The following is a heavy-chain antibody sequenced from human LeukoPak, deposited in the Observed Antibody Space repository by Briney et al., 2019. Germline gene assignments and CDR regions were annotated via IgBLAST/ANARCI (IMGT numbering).Heavy chain of an antibody. V-gene: IGHV1-46*01. J-gene: IGHJ6*02. CDR3: ARSTDSSGWFRADYYYYGMDV. CDR2: INPSGGST. CDR1: GYTFTRYY. D-gene: IGHD6-19*01. Sequence: ASVKVSCKASGYTFTRYYMHWVRQAPGQGLEWMGLINPSGGSTSYAQKFQGRVTMTRDTSTSTVYMELNSLRSEDTAVYYCARSTDSSGWFRADYYYYGMDVWGQGTTVTVSS.